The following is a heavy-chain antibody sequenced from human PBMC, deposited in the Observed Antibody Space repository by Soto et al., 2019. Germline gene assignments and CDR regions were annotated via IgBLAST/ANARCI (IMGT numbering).Heavy chain of an antibody. V-gene: IGHV1-24*01. D-gene: IGHD3-10*01. J-gene: IGHJ6*02. CDR2: FDHEDGET. Sequence: SXKVSCKVSGYTXTELSMNLVRQAPGKGLEWMGGFDHEDGETIYAQKFQGRVTMTEDTSTDTAYMELSSLRYEDTAVYYSATDHMGSGSYYMFGMDVWGQGTTGTVSS. CDR1: GYTXTELS. CDR3: ATDHMGSGSYYMFGMDV.